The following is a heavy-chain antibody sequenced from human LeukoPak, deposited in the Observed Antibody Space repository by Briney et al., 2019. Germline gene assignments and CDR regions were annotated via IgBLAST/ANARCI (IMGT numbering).Heavy chain of an antibody. D-gene: IGHD6-6*01. CDR3: AKDRRSIAATIDY. CDR1: GFTVSSNY. Sequence: PGGSLRLSCAASGFTVSSNYMSWVRQAPGKGLEWVSVIYSGGSTYYADSVKGRFTISRDNSKNTLYLQMNSLRAEDTAVYYCAKDRRSIAATIDYWGQGTLVTVSS. V-gene: IGHV3-53*01. J-gene: IGHJ4*02. CDR2: IYSGGST.